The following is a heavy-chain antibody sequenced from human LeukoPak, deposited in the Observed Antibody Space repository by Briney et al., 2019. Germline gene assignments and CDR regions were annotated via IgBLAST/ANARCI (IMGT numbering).Heavy chain of an antibody. CDR2: INHSGST. Sequence: KPSETLSLTCAVYGGSFSGYYWSWIRQPPGKGLEWIGEINHSGSTNYNPSLKSRVTISVDTSKNQFSVKLSSVTAADTAVYYCARGFLEWLLSNDAFDIWGQGTMVTVSS. CDR3: ARGFLEWLLSNDAFDI. V-gene: IGHV4-34*01. J-gene: IGHJ3*02. CDR1: GGSFSGYY. D-gene: IGHD3-3*01.